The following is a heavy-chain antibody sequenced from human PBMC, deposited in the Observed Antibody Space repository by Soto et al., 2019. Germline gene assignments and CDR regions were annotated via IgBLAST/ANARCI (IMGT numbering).Heavy chain of an antibody. CDR3: ATTEAPSSFYRMDV. CDR1: GFTFSSYG. V-gene: IGHV3-33*01. D-gene: IGHD6-6*01. J-gene: IGHJ6*02. CDR2: IWYDGSNK. Sequence: QVQLVESGGGVVQPGRSLRLSCAASGFTFSSYGMHWVRQAPGKGLEWVAVIWYDGSNKYYADSVKGRFTISRDNSKNTLYLQMNSLRAEDTAVYYCATTEAPSSFYRMDVWGQGTTVTVSS.